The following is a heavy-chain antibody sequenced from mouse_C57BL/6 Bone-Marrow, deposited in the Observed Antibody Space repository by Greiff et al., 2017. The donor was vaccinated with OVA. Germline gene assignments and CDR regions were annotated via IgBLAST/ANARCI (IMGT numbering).Heavy chain of an antibody. CDR3: ARAWAHFDY. D-gene: IGHD4-1*01. Sequence: DVKLVESGGGLVKPGGSLKLSCAASGFTFSSYAMSWVRQTPEKRLEWVATISDGGSYTYYPDNVTGRFTISRDNAKNNLYLQMSHLKSEDTAMYYCARAWAHFDYWGQGTTLTVSS. CDR1: GFTFSSYA. J-gene: IGHJ2*01. V-gene: IGHV5-4*03. CDR2: ISDGGSYT.